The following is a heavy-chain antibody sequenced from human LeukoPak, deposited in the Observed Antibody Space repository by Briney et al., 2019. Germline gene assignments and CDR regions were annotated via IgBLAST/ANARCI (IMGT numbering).Heavy chain of an antibody. CDR1: GFTFSSYA. CDR2: IRYDGSNK. CDR3: ARDDAFDY. V-gene: IGHV3-30*02. J-gene: IGHJ4*02. Sequence: GGSLRLSCAASGFTFSSYAMHWVRQAPGKGLEWVAFIRYDGSNKYYADSVKGRFTISRDNSKNTLYLQMNSLGAEDTAVYYCARDDAFDYWGQGTLVTVSS.